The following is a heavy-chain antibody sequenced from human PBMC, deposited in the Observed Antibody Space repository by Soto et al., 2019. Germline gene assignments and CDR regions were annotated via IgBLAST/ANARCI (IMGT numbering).Heavy chain of an antibody. D-gene: IGHD2-21*02. CDR2: ISSSSGYT. J-gene: IGHJ3*02. V-gene: IGHV3-11*06. CDR3: ARERSNVVTRPDAFDI. Sequence: LRLSCAASGFTFSDYYMSWIRQAPGKGLEWVSYISSSSGYTNYADSVKGRFTISRDNAKNSLYLQMNSLRAEDTAVYYCARERSNVVTRPDAFDICGQGTMVTVSS. CDR1: GFTFSDYY.